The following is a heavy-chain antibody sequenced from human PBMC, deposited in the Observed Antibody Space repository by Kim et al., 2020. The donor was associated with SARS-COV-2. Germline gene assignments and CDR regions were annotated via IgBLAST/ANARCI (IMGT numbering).Heavy chain of an antibody. J-gene: IGHJ4*02. CDR3: ARSPGYSSGWDFDY. V-gene: IGHV5-51*01. D-gene: IGHD6-19*01. Sequence: PSFQGQVTISTDKSISTAYLQWSSLKASDTAMYYCARSPGYSSGWDFDYWGQGTLVTVSS.